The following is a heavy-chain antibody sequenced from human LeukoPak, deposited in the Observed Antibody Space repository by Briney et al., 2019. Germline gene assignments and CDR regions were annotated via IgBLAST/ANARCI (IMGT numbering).Heavy chain of an antibody. Sequence: ASVKVSCKTSGYTSTIYDINWVRQATGRGLEWMGWMNPKSGATGYAQKFQGRVTMTRDTSISTAYMELSSLTSDDTAVYYCARGFSDYDGTDYAFSYYWGQGTLVTVSS. V-gene: IGHV1-8*01. D-gene: IGHD3-22*01. CDR2: MNPKSGAT. J-gene: IGHJ4*02. CDR1: GYTSTIYD. CDR3: ARGFSDYDGTDYAFSYY.